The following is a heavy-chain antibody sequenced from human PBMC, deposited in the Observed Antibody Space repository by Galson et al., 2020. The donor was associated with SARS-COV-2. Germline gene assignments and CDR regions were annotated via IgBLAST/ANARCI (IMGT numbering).Heavy chain of an antibody. Sequence: GESLKISCAASGFTFSSYGMHWVRQAPGKGLEWVAVISYDGSNKYYADSVKGRFTISRDNSKNTLYLQMNSLRAEDTAVYYCAKGLPGSGWPPRWFDPWGQGTLVTVSS. CDR3: AKGLPGSGWPPRWFDP. V-gene: IGHV3-30*18. D-gene: IGHD6-19*01. CDR1: GFTFSSYG. CDR2: ISYDGSNK. J-gene: IGHJ5*02.